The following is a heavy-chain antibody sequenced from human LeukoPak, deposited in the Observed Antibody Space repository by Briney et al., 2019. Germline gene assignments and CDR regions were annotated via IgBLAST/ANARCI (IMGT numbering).Heavy chain of an antibody. V-gene: IGHV3-21*01. J-gene: IGHJ4*02. CDR2: ISSSGSYM. CDR1: GFTFSSYT. CDR3: AREWGPAAMAHTLN. D-gene: IGHD2-2*01. Sequence: GGSLRLSCVVSGFTFSSYTMNWVRQAPGRGLEWVSSISSSGSYMFYADSVKSRFTISRDNAKNSLYLQMNSLRAEDTAVYYCAREWGPAAMAHTLNWGQGTLVTVSS.